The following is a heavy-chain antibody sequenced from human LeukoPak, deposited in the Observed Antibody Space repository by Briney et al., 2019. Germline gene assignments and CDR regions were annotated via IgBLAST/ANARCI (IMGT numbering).Heavy chain of an antibody. D-gene: IGHD2-2*01. CDR1: GGSISGYY. V-gene: IGHV4-59*08. J-gene: IGHJ4*02. CDR2: IHYSGST. Sequence: SETLSLTCTVSGGSISGYYWTWIRQPPGKGLEWIGYIHYSGSTKYNPSLKSRVTISVNTSKSQFSLKLSSVTAADTAVYYCALHKDPYRPIDYWGQGTLVTVSS. CDR3: ALHKDPYRPIDY.